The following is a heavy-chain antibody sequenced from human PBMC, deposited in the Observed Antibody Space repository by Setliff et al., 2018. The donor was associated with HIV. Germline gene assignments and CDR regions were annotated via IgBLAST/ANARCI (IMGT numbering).Heavy chain of an antibody. CDR2: INHSGST. CDR1: GGSFSGYY. V-gene: IGHV4-34*01. J-gene: IGHJ6*02. CDR3: AREDYYYYGMDV. Sequence: PSETLSLTCAVYGGSFSGYYWSWIRQPPGKGLGWIGEINHSGSTNYNPPLKSRVTISVDTSKNQFSLKLSSVTAADTAVYYCAREDYYYYGMDVWGQGTTVTVSS.